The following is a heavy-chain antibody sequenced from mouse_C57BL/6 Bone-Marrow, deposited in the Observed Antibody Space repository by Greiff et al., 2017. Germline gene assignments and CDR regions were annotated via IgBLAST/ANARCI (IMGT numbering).Heavy chain of an antibody. J-gene: IGHJ2*01. D-gene: IGHD2-4*01. CDR1: EYEFPSHD. CDR3: ARHPIYYDYDGYFDY. CDR2: INSDGGST. Sequence: EVKLMESGGGLVQPGESLKLSCESNEYEFPSHDMSWVRKTPEKRLELVAAINSDGGSTYYPDTMERRFIISRDNTKKTLYLQMSSLRSEDTALYYCARHPIYYDYDGYFDYWGQGTTLTVSS. V-gene: IGHV5-2*01.